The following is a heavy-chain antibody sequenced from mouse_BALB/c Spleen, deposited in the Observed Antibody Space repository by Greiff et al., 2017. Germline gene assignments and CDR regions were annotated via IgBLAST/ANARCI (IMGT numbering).Heavy chain of an antibody. V-gene: IGHV5-9-3*01. CDR1: GFTFSSYA. CDR3: ARHEGALLLRRSYAMDY. CDR2: ISSGGSYT. D-gene: IGHD1-2*01. Sequence: EVQLVESGGGLVKPGGSLKLSCAASGFTFSSYAMSWVRQTPEKRLEWVATISSGGSYTYYPDSVKGRFTISRDNAKNTLYLQMSSLRSEDTAMYYCARHEGALLLRRSYAMDYWGQGTSVTVSS. J-gene: IGHJ4*01.